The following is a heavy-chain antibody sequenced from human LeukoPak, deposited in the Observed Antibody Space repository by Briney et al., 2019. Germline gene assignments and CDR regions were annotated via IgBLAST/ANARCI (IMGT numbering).Heavy chain of an antibody. Sequence: GGSLRLSCAASGFTFSSYAMHWVRQAPGKGLEYVAAISTNGGDAYYANSVKGRFTISRDNSKNMLYLQMGSLRDEDMAVYYCASAVTGETTTYYYYMDVWGKGTTVTVSS. J-gene: IGHJ6*03. CDR1: GFTFSSYA. CDR2: ISTNGGDA. CDR3: ASAVTGETTTYYYYMDV. D-gene: IGHD6-19*01. V-gene: IGHV3-64*01.